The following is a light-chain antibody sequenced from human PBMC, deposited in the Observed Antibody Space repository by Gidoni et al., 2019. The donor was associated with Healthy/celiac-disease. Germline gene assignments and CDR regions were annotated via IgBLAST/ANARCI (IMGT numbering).Light chain of an antibody. Sequence: DIQMTKYQSSLSASVGDRVTIPCQASQDISNYLNWDQQKQGKAPQLLIYDASTLETGVPSRFSGSGSGTDFTFTISSLQPEDIASSYCQQYDNLPLSITFGQGTRLEIK. CDR1: QDISNY. V-gene: IGKV1-33*01. CDR3: QQYDNLPLSIT. J-gene: IGKJ5*01. CDR2: DAS.